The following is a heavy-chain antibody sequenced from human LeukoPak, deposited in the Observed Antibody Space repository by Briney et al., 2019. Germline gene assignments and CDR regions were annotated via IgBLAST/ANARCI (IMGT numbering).Heavy chain of an antibody. Sequence: GGSLRLSCAASGFAVSSTYMSWVRQAPGKGLEWVSVIYKDGKIYYIDSVKGRFTISRDNSKNTLYLQMNSLRVEDTATYYCAKDGRSGAPFDRWGQGTVLTVSS. J-gene: IGHJ4*02. V-gene: IGHV3-53*01. CDR2: IYKDGKI. CDR3: AKDGRSGAPFDR. D-gene: IGHD3-3*01. CDR1: GFAVSSTY.